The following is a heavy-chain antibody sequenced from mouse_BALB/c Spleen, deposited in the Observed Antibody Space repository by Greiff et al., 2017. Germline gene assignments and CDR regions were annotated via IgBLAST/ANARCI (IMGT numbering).Heavy chain of an antibody. J-gene: IGHJ3*01. CDR1: GFSLTGYG. CDR3: ARVYYGSSFAWFAY. V-gene: IGHV2-6-7*01. D-gene: IGHD1-1*01. CDR2: IWGDGST. Sequence: VQLVESGPGLVAPSQSLSITCTVSGFSLTGYGVNWVRQPPGKGLEWLGMIWGDGSTDYNSAHKSRVSISKDNSKSQVFLKMNSLQTDDTARYYGARVYYGSSFAWFAYWGQGTLVTVSA.